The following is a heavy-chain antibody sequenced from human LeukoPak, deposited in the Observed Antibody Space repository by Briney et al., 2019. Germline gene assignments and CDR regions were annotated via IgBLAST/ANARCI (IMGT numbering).Heavy chain of an antibody. V-gene: IGHV3-23*01. Sequence: GGSLRLSCAASGFTFSSYAMSWVRQAPGKGLEWVSAISGSGGSTYYADSVKGRFTISRDNSKNTLYLQMNSLRAEDTAVYCCASEGYSSSWYSRLRYYYYGMDVWGQGTTVTVSS. CDR1: GFTFSSYA. CDR2: ISGSGGST. D-gene: IGHD6-13*01. J-gene: IGHJ6*02. CDR3: ASEGYSSSWYSRLRYYYYGMDV.